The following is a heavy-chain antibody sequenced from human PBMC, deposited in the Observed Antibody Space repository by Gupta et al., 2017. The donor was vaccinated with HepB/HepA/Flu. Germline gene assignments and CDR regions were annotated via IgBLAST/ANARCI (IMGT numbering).Heavy chain of an antibody. CDR1: GFTVSSNY. Sequence: EVQLVESGGGLVQPGGSLRLSCSASGFTVSSNYMSWVRKAQGKGLGWVSVIYSGGSTYYADSVKGRFTISRHNSKNTLYLQMNSLRAEDTAVYYWASGGGSYPIDYWGQGTLVTVSS. D-gene: IGHD1-26*01. CDR2: IYSGGST. CDR3: ASGGGSYPIDY. J-gene: IGHJ4*02. V-gene: IGHV3-53*04.